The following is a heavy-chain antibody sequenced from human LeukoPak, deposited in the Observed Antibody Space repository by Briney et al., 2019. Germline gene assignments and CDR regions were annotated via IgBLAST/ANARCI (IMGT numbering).Heavy chain of an antibody. J-gene: IGHJ6*02. CDR1: GGSISNYY. CDR2: IHYSGST. CDR3: ARDHGLGMDV. D-gene: IGHD3/OR15-3a*01. V-gene: IGHV4-59*01. Sequence: SETLSLTCTVSGGSISNYYWGWLRQPPGKGLEWIGYIHYSGSTNYNPSLKSRVTISVDTSKNQFSLKLSSVTAADTAVYFCARDHGLGMDVWGQGTTVTVSS.